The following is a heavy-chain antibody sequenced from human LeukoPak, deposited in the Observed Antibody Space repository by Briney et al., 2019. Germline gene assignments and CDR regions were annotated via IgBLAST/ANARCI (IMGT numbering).Heavy chain of an antibody. CDR2: INPNSGGT. D-gene: IGHD3-3*01. V-gene: IGHV1-2*02. CDR1: GYTFTGYY. CDR3: ARGLKYYDFWSGLDY. J-gene: IGHJ4*02. Sequence: ASVKVSCKASGYTFTGYYMHWVRQAPGQGLEWMGWINPNSGGTNYAQKFQGRVTMTRDTSISTAYMELSRLRSDDTAVYYRARGLKYYDFWSGLDYWGQGTLVTVSS.